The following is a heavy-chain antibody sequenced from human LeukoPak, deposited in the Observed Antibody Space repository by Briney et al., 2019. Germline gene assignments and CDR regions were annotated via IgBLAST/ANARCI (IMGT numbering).Heavy chain of an antibody. V-gene: IGHV1-58*01. Sequence: SVKVSCKASGFTFTSSAVRWVRQARGQRLEWIGWIVVGSGNTNYAQKFQERVTITRDMSTSTAYMELSSLRSEDTAVYYCAAGSGYLLLGFGYWGQGTLVTVSS. CDR1: GFTFTSSA. CDR3: AAGSGYLLLGFGY. D-gene: IGHD6-25*01. CDR2: IVVGSGNT. J-gene: IGHJ4*02.